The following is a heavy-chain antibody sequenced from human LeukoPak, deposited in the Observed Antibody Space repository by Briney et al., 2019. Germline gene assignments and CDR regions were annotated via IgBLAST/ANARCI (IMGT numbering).Heavy chain of an antibody. CDR3: ARDWPRGY. V-gene: IGHV3-30*04. CDR1: GFTFSSYA. CDR2: ISYDGSNK. J-gene: IGHJ4*02. Sequence: PGGSLRLSCAASGFTFSSYAMHWVRQAPGKGLEWVAVISYDGSNKYYADSVKGRFTISRDNSKNTLYLQMNSLRAEDTAVYYCARDWPRGYWGQGTLVTVSS.